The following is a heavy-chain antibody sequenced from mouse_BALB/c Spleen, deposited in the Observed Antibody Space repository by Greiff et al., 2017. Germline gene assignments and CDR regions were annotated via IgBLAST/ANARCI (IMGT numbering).Heavy chain of an antibody. D-gene: IGHD1-1*01. V-gene: IGHV1-7*01. CDR2: INPSTGYT. CDR3: ARSYGSNDY. CDR1: GYTFTSYW. Sequence: VQLQQSGAELAKPGASVKMSCKASGYTFTSYWMHWVKQRPGQGLEWIGYINPSTGYTEYNQKFKDKATLTADKSSSTAYMQLSSLTSEDSAVYYCARSYGSNDYWGQGTTLTVSS. J-gene: IGHJ2*01.